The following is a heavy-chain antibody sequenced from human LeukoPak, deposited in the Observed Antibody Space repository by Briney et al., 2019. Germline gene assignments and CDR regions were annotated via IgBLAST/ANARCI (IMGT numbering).Heavy chain of an antibody. J-gene: IGHJ4*02. V-gene: IGHV3-7*01. D-gene: IGHD6-19*01. CDR3: ARYMSSGPNYYLDY. CDR2: IKQDGSEK. CDR1: GFTFSSDW. Sequence: PGGSLRLSCAASGFTFSSDWMSWVRQAPGKGLEWVANIKQDGSEKYCVDSVNGRFTISRDNAKNTLYLQMNSLRSEDTAVYYCARYMSSGPNYYLDYWGQGTLVTVSS.